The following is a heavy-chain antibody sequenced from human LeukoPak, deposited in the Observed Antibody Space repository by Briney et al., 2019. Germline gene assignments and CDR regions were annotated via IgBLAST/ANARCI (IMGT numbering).Heavy chain of an antibody. D-gene: IGHD4-17*01. CDR1: GGSFSGYY. CDR2: IYYSGST. V-gene: IGHV4-59*01. J-gene: IGHJ4*02. CDR3: ARALDGDYNFDY. Sequence: SETLSPTCAVYGGSFSGYYWSWIRQPPGKGLEWIGYIYYSGSTNYNPSLKSRVTISVDTSKNQFSLKLSSVTAADTAVYYCARALDGDYNFDYWGQGTLVTVSS.